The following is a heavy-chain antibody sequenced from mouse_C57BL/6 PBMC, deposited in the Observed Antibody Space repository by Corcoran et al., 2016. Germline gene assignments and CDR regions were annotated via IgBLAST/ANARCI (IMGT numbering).Heavy chain of an antibody. Sequence: EVQLQQSGPELVKPGASVKISCKASGYTFTDYYMNWVKQSHGKSLEWIGDINPNNGGTSYNQKFKGKATLTVDKSSSTAYMELRSLTSEDSAVYYCARRTGRWGQGTTLTVSS. V-gene: IGHV1-26*01. D-gene: IGHD4-1*01. CDR2: INPNNGGT. CDR3: ARRTGR. J-gene: IGHJ2*01. CDR1: GYTFTDYY.